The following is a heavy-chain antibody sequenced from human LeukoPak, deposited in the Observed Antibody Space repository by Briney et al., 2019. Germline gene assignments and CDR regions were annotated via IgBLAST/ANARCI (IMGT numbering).Heavy chain of an antibody. CDR3: ARDEAVLWFGELLNY. CDR1: GYTFTSYG. V-gene: IGHV1-18*01. CDR2: XXAYNGNT. J-gene: IGHJ4*02. D-gene: IGHD3-10*01. Sequence: GASVKVSCKASGYTFTSYGISWVRQAPGQGLXXXXXXXAYNGNTNYAQKLQGRVTMTTDTSASTAYMELRSLRSDDTAVYYCARDEAVLWFGELLNYWGQGTLVTVSS.